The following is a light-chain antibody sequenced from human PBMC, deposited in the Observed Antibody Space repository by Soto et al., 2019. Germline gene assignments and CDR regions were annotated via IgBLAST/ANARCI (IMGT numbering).Light chain of an antibody. CDR2: EVS. J-gene: IGLJ2*01. CDR1: SSGVGGYNY. V-gene: IGLV2-14*01. Sequence: QSVLTQPASVSGSPGQSITISCTGTSSGVGGYNYVSWYQQHPGKAPKLMIYEVSNRPSGVSNRFSGSKSGNTASLTISGLQAEDEADYYCSSYTSSSTLEVFGGGTKLTVL. CDR3: SSYTSSSTLEV.